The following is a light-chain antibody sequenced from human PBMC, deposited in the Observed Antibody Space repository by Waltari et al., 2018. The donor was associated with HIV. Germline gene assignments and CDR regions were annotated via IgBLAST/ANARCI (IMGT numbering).Light chain of an antibody. J-gene: IGLJ3*02. CDR3: QSSDISGNYWV. CDR1: ALPKQY. Sequence: SYGLTQPPSVSVSPGQTATITCSGDALPKQYAYWYQQKPGQAPVMVIYKDSERPSGIPVRFSGSSSATTVTLTISRVQAADEADYYCQSSDISGNYWVFGGGTKLTVL. CDR2: KDS. V-gene: IGLV3-25*03.